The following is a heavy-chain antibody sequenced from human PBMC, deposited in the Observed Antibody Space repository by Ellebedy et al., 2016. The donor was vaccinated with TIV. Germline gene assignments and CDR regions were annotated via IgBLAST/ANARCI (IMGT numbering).Heavy chain of an antibody. CDR3: ARNRNDFDANSYWNY. D-gene: IGHD3-10*01. CDR1: GFSFREYY. J-gene: IGHJ4*02. CDR2: INHDGAIK. Sequence: GESLKISCAASGFSFREYYMSWIRQAPGKGLECVAYINHDGAIKYYADAVRGRFTVSRDNAENSLHLQMNSLRAEDTAVYYCARNRNDFDANSYWNYWGPGAQVTVSS. V-gene: IGHV3-11*01.